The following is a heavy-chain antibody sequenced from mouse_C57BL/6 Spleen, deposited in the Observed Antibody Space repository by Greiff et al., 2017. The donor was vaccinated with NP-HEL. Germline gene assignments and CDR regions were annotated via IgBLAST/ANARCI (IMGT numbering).Heavy chain of an antibody. V-gene: IGHV5-17*01. J-gene: IGHJ3*01. CDR2: ISSGSSTI. CDR3: ARDLYGSSPAWFAY. D-gene: IGHD1-1*01. Sequence: DVHLVESGGGLVKPGGSLKLSCAASGFTFSDYGMHWVRQAPEEGLEWVAYISSGSSTIYYADTVKGRFTISRDNAKNTLFLQMTSLRSEDTAMYYCARDLYGSSPAWFAYWGQGTLVTVSA. CDR1: GFTFSDYG.